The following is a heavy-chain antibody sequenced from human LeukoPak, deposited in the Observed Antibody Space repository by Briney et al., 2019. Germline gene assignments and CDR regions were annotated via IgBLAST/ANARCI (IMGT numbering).Heavy chain of an antibody. D-gene: IGHD3-22*01. CDR1: GFTFSSYA. J-gene: IGHJ4*02. V-gene: IGHV3-30-3*01. CDR2: ISYDGSNK. Sequence: PGGSLRLSCAASGFTFSSYAMHWVRQAPGKGLEWVAVISYDGSNKYYADSVKGRFTISRDNSKNTLYLQMNSLRAEDTAVYYCARDKREFLRSGYYSEGFDYWGQGTLVTVSS. CDR3: ARDKREFLRSGYYSEGFDY.